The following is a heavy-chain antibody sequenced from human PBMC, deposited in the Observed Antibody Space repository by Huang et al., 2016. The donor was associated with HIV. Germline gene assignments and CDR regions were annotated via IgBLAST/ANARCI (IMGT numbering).Heavy chain of an antibody. J-gene: IGHJ6*03. D-gene: IGHD7-27*01. V-gene: IGHV2-5*02. CDR3: AHIGRLGNYYMDV. Sequence: QITLKESGPTVIKPTQTLTLTCSCSGFSLNHKGVGVGWIRQPPGKALEWLVLIYWDDDKRFTPSLKNRITLTKDTYKNQVVFTMTNLDPMDTGTYYCAHIGRLGNYYMDVWGNGTTVTVSS. CDR2: IYWDDDK. CDR1: GFSLNHKGVG.